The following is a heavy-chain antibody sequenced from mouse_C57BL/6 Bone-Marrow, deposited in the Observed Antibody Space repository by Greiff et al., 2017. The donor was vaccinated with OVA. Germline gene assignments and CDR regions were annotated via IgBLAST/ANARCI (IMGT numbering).Heavy chain of an antibody. J-gene: IGHJ1*03. CDR1: GFTFSDYY. CDR3: ARQGVYYDYRWYWYFGV. V-gene: IGHV5-12*01. Sequence: EVKLMESGGGLVQPGGSLKLSCAASGFTFSDYYMYWVRQTPEKRLEWVAYISNGGGSTYYPDTVKGRFTISRDNAKNTLSLQMSRLKSEDTAMYYCARQGVYYDYRWYWYFGVWGTGTTVTVSS. CDR2: ISNGGGST. D-gene: IGHD2-4*01.